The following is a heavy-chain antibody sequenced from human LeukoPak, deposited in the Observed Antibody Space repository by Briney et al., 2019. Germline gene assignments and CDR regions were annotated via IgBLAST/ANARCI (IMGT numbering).Heavy chain of an antibody. J-gene: IGHJ3*02. D-gene: IGHD1-20*01. CDR3: AKDTRSQYDWNAFDI. Sequence: GGSLRLSCAVSGFSVKTNYLTWVRQAPGKGLESVSVLYSGGSAYYTDSVKGRFTISRDTSKNTLSLQMNSLRVEDTAVYYCAKDTRSQYDWNAFDIWGQGTMVTVSS. CDR2: LYSGGSA. V-gene: IGHV3-53*01. CDR1: GFSVKTNY.